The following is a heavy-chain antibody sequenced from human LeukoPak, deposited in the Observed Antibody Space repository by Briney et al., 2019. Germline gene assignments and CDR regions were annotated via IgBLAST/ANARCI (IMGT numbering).Heavy chain of an antibody. V-gene: IGHV3-11*04. D-gene: IGHD1-26*01. Sequence: GGSLRLSCVASEFTFSDYYINWVRQAPGQGLEWVSSISGGDNTVYYADSVKGRFTISRDDAKNSLYLQMNSLRAEDTALYYCARGPPSALVATDTYYLNYWGQGTLVTVSS. CDR2: ISGGDNTV. J-gene: IGHJ4*02. CDR3: ARGPPSALVATDTYYLNY. CDR1: EFTFSDYY.